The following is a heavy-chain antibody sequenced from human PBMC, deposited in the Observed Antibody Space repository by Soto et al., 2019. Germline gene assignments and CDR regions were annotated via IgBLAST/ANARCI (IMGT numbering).Heavy chain of an antibody. J-gene: IGHJ4*02. CDR2: IIPILGKE. CDR1: GGTLTTST. CDR3: ASANRGYSYGFDS. V-gene: IGHV1-69*16. D-gene: IGHD5-18*01. Sequence: LVQSGAEVKQPGSSVKVSCKASGGTLTTSTLTWVRQAPAQGLEWMGGIIPILGKESYAQKLQGRVTITADESTSTAYMELTSLKSADTAVYYCASANRGYSYGFDSWGQGTLVTVSS.